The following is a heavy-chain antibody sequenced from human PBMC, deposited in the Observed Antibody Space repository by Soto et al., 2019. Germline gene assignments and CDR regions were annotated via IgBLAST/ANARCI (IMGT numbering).Heavy chain of an antibody. CDR3: ASVDYGDYDAFDI. J-gene: IGHJ3*02. D-gene: IGHD4-17*01. Sequence: GGSLRLSCAASGFTFSSYEMNWVRQAPGKGLEWVSYISISGSTIYYADSVKGRFTISRDNAKNSLYLQMNSLRAEDTAVYYCASVDYGDYDAFDIWGQGTMVTVSS. V-gene: IGHV3-48*03. CDR1: GFTFSSYE. CDR2: ISISGSTI.